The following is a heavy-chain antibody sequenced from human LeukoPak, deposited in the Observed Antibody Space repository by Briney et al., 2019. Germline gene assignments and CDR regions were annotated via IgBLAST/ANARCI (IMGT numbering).Heavy chain of an antibody. V-gene: IGHV4-39*01. Sequence: PSETLSLTCTVSGGSISSSSYFWGWSRQPPGKGLVWIGSISFTGSNYYNPSLKSRVTISVDTSKNQFSLKLSSVTAADTAVYYCASPYDPYYFDCWGQGTLVTVSS. J-gene: IGHJ4*02. D-gene: IGHD3-16*01. CDR3: ASPYDPYYFDC. CDR1: GGSISSSSYF. CDR2: ISFTGSN.